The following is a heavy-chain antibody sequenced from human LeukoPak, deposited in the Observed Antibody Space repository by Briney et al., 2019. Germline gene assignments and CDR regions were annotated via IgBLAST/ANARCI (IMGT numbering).Heavy chain of an antibody. CDR1: GFTFSSYG. D-gene: IGHD1-26*01. CDR3: AKSPSGRSRISRFDY. CDR2: ISYDGSNK. J-gene: IGHJ4*02. Sequence: PGGSLRLSCAASGFTFSSYGMHWVRQAPGKGLEWVAVISYDGSNKYYADSVNGRFTISRDNSKNTLPLQMNSLRAEDTAVYYCAKSPSGRSRISRFDYWGQGILVTVSS. V-gene: IGHV3-30*18.